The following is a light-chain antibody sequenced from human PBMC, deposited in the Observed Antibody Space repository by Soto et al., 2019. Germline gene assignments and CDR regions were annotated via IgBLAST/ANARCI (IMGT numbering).Light chain of an antibody. J-gene: IGKJ1*01. Sequence: DIQMTQSPSTLSASVGDRVTITCRASQSISSWLAWYQQKPGKAPKLLIYDASSLESGVPSRFSGSGSGTEFTLTSSSLQPDDFAAYYCQQYNSYSPTWTFGQGTNVEIK. CDR3: QQYNSYSPTWT. V-gene: IGKV1-5*01. CDR1: QSISSW. CDR2: DAS.